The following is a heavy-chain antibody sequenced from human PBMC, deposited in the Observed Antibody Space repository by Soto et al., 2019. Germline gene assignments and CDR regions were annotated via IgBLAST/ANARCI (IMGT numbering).Heavy chain of an antibody. V-gene: IGHV3-33*01. Sequence: GESLKISCAASGFTFSSYGMHWVRQAPGKGLEWVAVIWYDGSNKYYADSVKGRFTISRDNSKNTLYLQMNSLRAEDTAVYYCARERSPWNRDAFDIWGQGTMVTVSS. CDR2: IWYDGSNK. J-gene: IGHJ3*02. CDR3: ARERSPWNRDAFDI. CDR1: GFTFSSYG. D-gene: IGHD1-1*01.